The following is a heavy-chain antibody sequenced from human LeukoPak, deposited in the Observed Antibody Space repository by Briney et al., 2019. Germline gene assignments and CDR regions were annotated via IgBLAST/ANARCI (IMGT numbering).Heavy chain of an antibody. D-gene: IGHD3-3*01. CDR2: ISAYNGNT. J-gene: IGHJ5*02. CDR1: GYTFTSYG. CDR3: ARVDYDFWSGYSHNWFDP. Sequence: ASVKVSCKASGYTFTSYGISWVRQAPGQGLEWMGWISAYNGNTNYAQKLQGRVTKTTDTSTSTAHMELRSLRSDDTAVYYCARVDYDFWSGYSHNWFDPWGQGTLVTVSS. V-gene: IGHV1-18*01.